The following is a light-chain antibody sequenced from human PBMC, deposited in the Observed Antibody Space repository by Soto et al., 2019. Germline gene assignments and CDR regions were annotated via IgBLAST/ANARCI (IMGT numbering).Light chain of an antibody. Sequence: DIQMTQSPSSLSASVGDRMSITCLASQTISTYLNWYQQKPGQAPKLLINVASSLRSGVPSRFSGSGSGTDFTLTISSLQPEDFAIYYCQQTYSTPRTFGQGTRLEI. J-gene: IGKJ5*01. V-gene: IGKV1-39*01. CDR2: VAS. CDR3: QQTYSTPRT. CDR1: QTISTY.